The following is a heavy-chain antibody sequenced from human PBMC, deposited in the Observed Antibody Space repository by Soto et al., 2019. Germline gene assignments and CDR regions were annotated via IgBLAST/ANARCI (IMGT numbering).Heavy chain of an antibody. V-gene: IGHV3-23*01. Sequence: GKGPEWVSAISGSGGSTYYADSVKGRFTISRDNSKNTLYLQMNSLRAEDTAVYYCAKDFFQAQYGIRDSVPGSAFLLNRSSDL. CDR2: ISGSGGST. CDR3: AKDFFQAQYGIRDSVPGSAFLLNRSSDL. J-gene: IGHJ2*01. D-gene: IGHD3-9*01.